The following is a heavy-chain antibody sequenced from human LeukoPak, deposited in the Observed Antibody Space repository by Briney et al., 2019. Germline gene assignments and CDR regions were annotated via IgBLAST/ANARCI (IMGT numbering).Heavy chain of an antibody. CDR2: IYYSGST. Sequence: SETLSLTCTVSGGSISSSSYYWGWIRQPPGKGLEWIGNIYYSGSTYYNPSLKSRVTISVDTSKNQFSLKLSSVTAADTAVYYCARHGASGMDVWGQGTTVTVSS. CDR1: GGSISSSSYY. J-gene: IGHJ6*02. D-gene: IGHD3-16*01. V-gene: IGHV4-39*01. CDR3: ARHGASGMDV.